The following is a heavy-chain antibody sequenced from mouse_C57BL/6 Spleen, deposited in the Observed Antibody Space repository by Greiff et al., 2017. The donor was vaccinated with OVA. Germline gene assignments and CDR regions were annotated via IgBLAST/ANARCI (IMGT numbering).Heavy chain of an antibody. D-gene: IGHD1-1*01. J-gene: IGHJ2*01. V-gene: IGHV1-50*01. CDR3: ARSRYDGSSYYFGG. CDR2: IDPSDSYT. Sequence: VQLQQSGAELVKPGASVKLSCKASGYTFTSYWMQWVKQRPGQGLEWIGEIDPSDSYTNSNQKFKGKATLTVDTSSSTAYMQLSSLTSEDSAVYYCARSRYDGSSYYFGGWGQGTTLTVSS. CDR1: GYTFTSYW.